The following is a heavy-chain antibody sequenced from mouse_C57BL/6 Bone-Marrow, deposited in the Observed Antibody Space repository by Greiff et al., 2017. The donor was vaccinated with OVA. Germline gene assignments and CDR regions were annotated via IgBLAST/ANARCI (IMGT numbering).Heavy chain of an antibody. CDR1: GYTFTDYN. Sequence: EVQLVESGPELVKPGASVKIPCKASGYTFTDYNMDWVKQSHGKSLEWIGDINPNNGGTIYNQKFKGKATLTVDKSSSTAYMELRSLTSEDTAVYYCAREGLPQRYFDVWGTGTTVTVSS. CDR2: INPNNGGT. J-gene: IGHJ1*03. V-gene: IGHV1-18*01. CDR3: AREGLPQRYFDV.